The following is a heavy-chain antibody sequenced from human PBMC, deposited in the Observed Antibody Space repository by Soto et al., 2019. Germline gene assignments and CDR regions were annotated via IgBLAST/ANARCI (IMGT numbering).Heavy chain of an antibody. CDR2: TRNKGASDTT. CDR1: GCTFSDHH. D-gene: IGHD3-16*01. J-gene: IGHJ4*02. CDR3: VGESFYRFDY. Sequence: EVQLVESGGGLVQPGGSLRLSCAASGCTFSDHHMNWVRQAPGKGLEWVGRTRNKGASDTTECAASVKGRFTISRDDSKDSLYLQMNSLKTEDTAVYYCVGESFYRFDYWGQGTLVTVSS. V-gene: IGHV3-72*01.